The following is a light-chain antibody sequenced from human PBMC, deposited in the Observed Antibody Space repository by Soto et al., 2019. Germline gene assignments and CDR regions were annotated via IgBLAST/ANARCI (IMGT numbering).Light chain of an antibody. V-gene: IGKV3-11*01. CDR3: QQRSILHT. CDR1: QSVSSY. CDR2: DAS. J-gene: IGKJ4*01. Sequence: EIVLTQSPATLSLSPGERATLSCRASQSVSSYLAWYQQKPGQAPRLLIYDASNRATGIPARFSGSGSGTDFTLTISSLEPEDFAFYYCQQRSILHTFGGGTKVEIK.